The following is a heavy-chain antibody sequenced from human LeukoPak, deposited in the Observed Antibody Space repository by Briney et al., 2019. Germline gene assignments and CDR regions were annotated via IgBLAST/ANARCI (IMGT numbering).Heavy chain of an antibody. CDR3: ASGSASKYYDFWSGYYRLDY. CDR2: MNPNSGNT. J-gene: IGHJ4*02. V-gene: IGHV1-8*01. D-gene: IGHD3-3*01. Sequence: GASVKVSCKASGYTFTSYDINWVRQATGQGLEWMGWMNPNSGNTGYAQKFQGRVTMTRNTSISTAYMELSSLRSEDTAAYYCASGSASKYYDFWSGYYRLDYWGQGTLVTVSP. CDR1: GYTFTSYD.